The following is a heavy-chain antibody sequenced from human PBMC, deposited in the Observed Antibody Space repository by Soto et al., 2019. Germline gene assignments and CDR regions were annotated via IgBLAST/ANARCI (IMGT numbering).Heavy chain of an antibody. V-gene: IGHV4-31*02. CDR3: ARGSMVRGVY. Sequence: TLSLTCTVSGGSISSGGYYWSWIRQHPGKGLEWIGYIYYSGSTYYNPSLKSRVTISVDTSKNQFSLKLSSVTAADTAVYYCARGSMVRGVYWGQGTLVTVSS. CDR2: IYYSGST. CDR1: GGSISSGGYY. D-gene: IGHD3-10*01. J-gene: IGHJ4*02.